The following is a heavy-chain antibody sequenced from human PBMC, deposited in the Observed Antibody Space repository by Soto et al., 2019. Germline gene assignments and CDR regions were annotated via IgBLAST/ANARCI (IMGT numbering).Heavy chain of an antibody. D-gene: IGHD6-13*01. V-gene: IGHV1-3*04. J-gene: IGHJ4*02. CDR3: ARGSSWSYFDY. CDR1: GYTFTSYA. CDR2: INTAKDNT. Sequence: QVQLVQSGAEVKKPGASVKVSCRASGYTFTSYAIHGVRQAPGQRLEWMGWINTAKDNTKYSQKFQGRVTITRDTSASIVYMDLSSLRSEDTAVYYCARGSSWSYFDYWGQGTLVTVSS.